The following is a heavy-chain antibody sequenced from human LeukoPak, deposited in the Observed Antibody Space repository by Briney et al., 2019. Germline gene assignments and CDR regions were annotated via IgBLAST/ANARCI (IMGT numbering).Heavy chain of an antibody. J-gene: IGHJ3*02. CDR2: ISGSGGST. Sequence: GGSLRLSCAASGFTFSSYAMSWVRQAPGKGLEWVSAISGSGGSTYYADSVKGRFTISRDNSKNTLYLQMNSLRAEDTAVYYCAKDGTRGGMIVVVITGAFDIWGQGTMVTVSS. CDR3: AKDGTRGGMIVVVITGAFDI. D-gene: IGHD3-22*01. CDR1: GFTFSSYA. V-gene: IGHV3-23*01.